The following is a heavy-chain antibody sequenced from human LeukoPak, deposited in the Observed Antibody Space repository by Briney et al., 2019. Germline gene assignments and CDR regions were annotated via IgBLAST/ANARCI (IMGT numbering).Heavy chain of an antibody. J-gene: IGHJ6*02. V-gene: IGHV1-69*13. CDR3: ARGPDSSGYYTYYYYGMDV. CDR1: GGTFSSYA. CDR2: IIPIFGTA. D-gene: IGHD3-22*01. Sequence: SVKVSCKASGGTFSSYAISWVRQAPGQGLEWMGGIIPIFGTANYAQKFQGRVTITADESTSTAYMELSSLRSEDTAVYYCARGPDSSGYYTYYYYGMDVWGQGPTVTVSS.